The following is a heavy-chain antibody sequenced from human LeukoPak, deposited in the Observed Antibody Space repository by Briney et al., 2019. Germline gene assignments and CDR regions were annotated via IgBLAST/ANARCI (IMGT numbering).Heavy chain of an antibody. CDR2: ISYDGSNK. V-gene: IGHV3-30*18. D-gene: IGHD3-9*01. Sequence: GGSLRLSCAASGFTFSSYGMHWVRQAPGKGLEWVAVISYDGSNKYYADSVKGRFTISRDNPKNTLYLQMNSLRAEDTAVYYCAEVHVLRYFENFDYWGQGTLVTVSS. J-gene: IGHJ4*02. CDR3: AEVHVLRYFENFDY. CDR1: GFTFSSYG.